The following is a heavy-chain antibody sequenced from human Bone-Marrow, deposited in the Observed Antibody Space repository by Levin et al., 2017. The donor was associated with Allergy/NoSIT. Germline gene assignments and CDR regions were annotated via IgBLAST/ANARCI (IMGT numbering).Heavy chain of an antibody. V-gene: IGHV4-39*01. CDR1: GGSISSSSYY. CDR2: IYYSGST. CDR3: ARQTYYDILTGSNWFDP. D-gene: IGHD3-9*01. Sequence: SETLSLTCTVSGGSISSSSYYWGWIRQPPGKGLEWIGSIYYSGSTYYNPSLKSRVTISVDTSKNQFSLKLSSVTAADTAVYYCARQTYYDILTGSNWFDPWGQGTLVTVSS. J-gene: IGHJ5*02.